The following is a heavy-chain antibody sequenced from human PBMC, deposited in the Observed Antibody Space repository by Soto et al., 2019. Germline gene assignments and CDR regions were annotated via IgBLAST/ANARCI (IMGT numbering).Heavy chain of an antibody. CDR2: ISYDGSNK. CDR3: ARDRGITMVRGVIITPSPDY. V-gene: IGHV3-30-3*01. D-gene: IGHD3-10*01. Sequence: QVQLVESGGGVVQPGRSLRLSCAASGFTFSSYAMHWVRQAPGKGLEWVAVISYDGSNKYYADSVKGRFTISRDNSKNTLYLQMNSLRAEDTAVYYCARDRGITMVRGVIITPSPDYRGQGTLVTVSS. CDR1: GFTFSSYA. J-gene: IGHJ4*02.